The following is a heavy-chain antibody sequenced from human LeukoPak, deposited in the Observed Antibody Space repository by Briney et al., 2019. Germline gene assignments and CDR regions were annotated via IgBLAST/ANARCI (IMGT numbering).Heavy chain of an antibody. CDR1: GGSMSGYY. CDR3: ARLRGNYFPDF. V-gene: IGHV4-59*01. CDR2: IYYTGTT. J-gene: IGHJ4*02. Sequence: SETLSLTCTVSGGSMSGYYWTWLRQPPGKTLEWIAYIYYTGTTNYNPSLESRVTISVGTSRNQFSLRLRSVAAADTAVYYCARLRGNYFPDFWGQGTLVTVSS. D-gene: IGHD2/OR15-2a*01.